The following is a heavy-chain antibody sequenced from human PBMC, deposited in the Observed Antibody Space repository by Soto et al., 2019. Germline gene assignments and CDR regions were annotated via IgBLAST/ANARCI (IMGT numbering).Heavy chain of an antibody. D-gene: IGHD3-3*01. CDR3: ARAITIFGVLNY. V-gene: IGHV4-59*01. Sequence: SETLSLTCTVSGGSISSYYWSWIRQPPGKGLEWIGYIYYSGSTNYNPSLKSRVTISVDTSKNQFSLKLSSVTAADTAVYYCARAITIFGVLNYWGQGTQVTVSS. CDR2: IYYSGST. CDR1: GGSISSYY. J-gene: IGHJ4*02.